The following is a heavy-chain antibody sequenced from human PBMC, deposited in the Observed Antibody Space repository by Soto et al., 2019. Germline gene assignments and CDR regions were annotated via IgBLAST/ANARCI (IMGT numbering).Heavy chain of an antibody. CDR1: GGSISSYY. Sequence: PSETLSLTCTVSGGSISSYYWSWIRQPPGKGLEWIGYIYYSGSTNYNPSLKSRVTISVDTSKNQFSLKLSSVTAADTAVYYCARGWSGKDAFDIWGQGTMVTV. J-gene: IGHJ3*02. CDR2: IYYSGST. V-gene: IGHV4-59*01. D-gene: IGHD3-3*01. CDR3: ARGWSGKDAFDI.